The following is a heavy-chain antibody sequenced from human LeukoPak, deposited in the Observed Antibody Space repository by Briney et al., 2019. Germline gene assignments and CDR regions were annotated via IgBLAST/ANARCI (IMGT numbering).Heavy chain of an antibody. CDR3: ARDANNWFDP. CDR1: GYTFTGYY. J-gene: IGHJ5*02. V-gene: IGHV1-8*02. CDR2: MNPNSGNT. Sequence: ASVKVSCKASGYTFTGYYMHWVRQATGQGLEWMGWMNPNSGNTGYAQKFQGRVTMTRNTSISTAYMELSSLRSEDTAVYYCARDANNWFDPWGQGTLVTVSS.